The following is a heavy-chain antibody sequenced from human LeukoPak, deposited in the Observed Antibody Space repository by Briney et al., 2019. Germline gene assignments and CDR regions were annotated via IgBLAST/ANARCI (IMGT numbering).Heavy chain of an antibody. J-gene: IGHJ4*02. Sequence: GGSLRLSCAASGFTVSSNYMSWVRQAPGKGLEWASGISWNSGSIGYADSVKGRFTISRDNAKNSLYLQMNSLRAEDMALYYCAKDKGSSWRGSFDHWGQGTLVTVSS. CDR1: GFTVSSNY. CDR2: ISWNSGSI. D-gene: IGHD6-13*01. V-gene: IGHV3-9*03. CDR3: AKDKGSSWRGSFDH.